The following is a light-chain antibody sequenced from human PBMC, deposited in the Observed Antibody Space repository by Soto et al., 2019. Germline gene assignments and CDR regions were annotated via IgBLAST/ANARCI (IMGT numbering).Light chain of an antibody. CDR2: SNN. Sequence: QSVLTQPPSAPGTPGQRVTMSCSGSSSNIGSKTVNWYQHLPGTAPKLVIYSNNQRPSGVPGRFSGSKSGTSASLAINGLQSEDEAEYYCAAWDDSLNGWVFGGGTKLTVL. V-gene: IGLV1-44*01. CDR3: AAWDDSLNGWV. CDR1: SSNIGSKT. J-gene: IGLJ3*02.